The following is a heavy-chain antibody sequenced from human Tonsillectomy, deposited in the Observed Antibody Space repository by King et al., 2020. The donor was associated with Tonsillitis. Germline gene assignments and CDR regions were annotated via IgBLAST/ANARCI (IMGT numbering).Heavy chain of an antibody. V-gene: IGHV3-7*01. CDR2: IKEDGSEE. D-gene: IGHD3-22*01. CDR1: GFTFNKFW. Sequence: VQLVESGGGLVQPGGSLRLSCAASGFTFNKFWMHWVRQAPGKGLEWVASIKEDGSEELYVDSVKGRFTISRDNARNSLFMQLNSLRAEDTAVYSCATACSYDGGGSQYRFVDLWGRGTLVTVSS. CDR3: ATACSYDGGGSQYRFVDL. J-gene: IGHJ2*01.